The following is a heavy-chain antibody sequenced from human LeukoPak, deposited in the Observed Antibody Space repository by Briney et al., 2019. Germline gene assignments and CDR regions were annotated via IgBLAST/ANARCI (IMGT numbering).Heavy chain of an antibody. D-gene: IGHD3-22*01. V-gene: IGHV3-30*18. J-gene: IGHJ3*02. Sequence: PGRSLRLSCAASGFTFSSYGMHWVRQAPGKGLEWVAVISYDGSNKYYADSVKGRFTISRDNSKNTLYLQMNSLRAEDTAVYYCAKLPMNAYYDSSGYYTDAFDIWGQGTMVTVSS. CDR1: GFTFSSYG. CDR3: AKLPMNAYYDSSGYYTDAFDI. CDR2: ISYDGSNK.